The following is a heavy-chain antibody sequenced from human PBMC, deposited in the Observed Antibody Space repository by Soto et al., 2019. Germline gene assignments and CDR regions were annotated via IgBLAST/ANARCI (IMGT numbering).Heavy chain of an antibody. CDR1: GFTVSNNY. Sequence: EVQLVESGGGLVQPGGSLRLSCAASGFTVSNNYMSWVRQAPGKGLEWVSVIYSGGRTDYAESVKGRFTISRDNSKNTLYLQMNSLRAEDTAVYYCARSSKDYGDYGWGQGTLVTVSS. CDR2: IYSGGRT. CDR3: ARSSKDYGDYG. J-gene: IGHJ4*02. V-gene: IGHV3-66*01. D-gene: IGHD4-17*01.